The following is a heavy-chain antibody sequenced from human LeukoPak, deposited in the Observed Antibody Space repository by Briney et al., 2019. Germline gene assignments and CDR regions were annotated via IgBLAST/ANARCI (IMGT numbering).Heavy chain of an antibody. CDR3: ARARSSGSHRVVNAFDV. J-gene: IGHJ3*01. CDR2: ISITSDYI. CDR1: GFTFSSYT. V-gene: IGHV3-21*01. Sequence: GGSLRLSCAASGFTFSSYTMNWVRQAPGKGLEWVSSISITSDYIYYPDSMKGRFTISRDNAKNSLYLQMNSLRAEDTAVHYCARARSSGSHRVVNAFDVWGQGTMVTVSS. D-gene: IGHD1-26*01.